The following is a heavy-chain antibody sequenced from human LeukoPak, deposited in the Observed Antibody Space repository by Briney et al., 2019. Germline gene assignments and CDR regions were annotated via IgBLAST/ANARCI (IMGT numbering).Heavy chain of an antibody. Sequence: GGSPRLSCAVSGFSVNNKYISWFRQAPGRGLECVSAIHASGNRHYSDSVEGRFIISRDIYKNTIYLQMNSLRAEDTAMYYCARDVAFKAFDCWGQGTLVTVYS. CDR2: IHASGNR. J-gene: IGHJ4*02. D-gene: IGHD5-12*01. V-gene: IGHV3-53*01. CDR1: GFSVNNKY. CDR3: ARDVAFKAFDC.